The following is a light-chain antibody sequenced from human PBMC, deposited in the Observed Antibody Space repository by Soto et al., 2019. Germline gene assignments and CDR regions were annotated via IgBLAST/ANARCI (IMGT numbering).Light chain of an antibody. Sequence: QSVLSQPPSMSGAPGQRVTISCTGSSSNIGAGYDAHWFQQVPGTAPKLLIYGSTNRPSGVPDRFSGSKSGTSASLAITGLQAEDEADYYCQSYDSSLGANYVFGTVNKVTV. CDR3: QSYDSSLGANYV. CDR1: SSNIGAGYD. J-gene: IGLJ1*01. V-gene: IGLV1-40*01. CDR2: GST.